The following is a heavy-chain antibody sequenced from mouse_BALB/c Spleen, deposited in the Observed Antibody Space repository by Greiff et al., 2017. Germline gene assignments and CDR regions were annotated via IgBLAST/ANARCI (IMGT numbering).Heavy chain of an antibody. CDR1: GYTFTSYW. CDR3: RMAARRAMDY. J-gene: IGHJ4*01. Sequence: VQLQQPGAELVKPGASVKLSCKASGYTFTSYWMHWVKQRPGQGLEWIGEINPSNGRTNYNEKFKSKATLTVDKSSSTAYMQLSSLTSEDSAVYYGRMAARRAMDYWGQGTSVTVSS. V-gene: IGHV1S81*02. CDR2: INPSNGRT.